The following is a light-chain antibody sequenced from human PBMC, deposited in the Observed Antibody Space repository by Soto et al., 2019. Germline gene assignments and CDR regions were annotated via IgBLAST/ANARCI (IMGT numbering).Light chain of an antibody. CDR2: GAS. J-gene: IGKJ1*01. V-gene: IGKV3-20*01. Sequence: EVVMTQSPAALSVSPGDRVTLSCRASQSVSSNLAWYQQKLGQAPRLLIYGASSRATGIPDRFSGSGSGTDFTLTISRLEPEDFAVYYCQQYGSSGTFGQGTKVDI. CDR3: QQYGSSGT. CDR1: QSVSSN.